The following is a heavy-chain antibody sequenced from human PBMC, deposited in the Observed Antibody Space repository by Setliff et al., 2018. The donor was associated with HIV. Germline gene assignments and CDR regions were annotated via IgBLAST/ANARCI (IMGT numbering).Heavy chain of an antibody. V-gene: IGHV4-59*01. CDR2: ISYSGTT. J-gene: IGHJ4*02. CDR1: GGSIWNYY. D-gene: IGHD3-22*01. CDR3: ARDSDGSSYYHFAH. Sequence: SETLSLTCTVSGGSIWNYYWSWIRQPPGKGLECIGHISYSGTTNYNPSLESRVSISVDTSKNQFSLKLNSVTAADTAVYYCARDSDGSSYYHFAHWSQGTLVTSPQ.